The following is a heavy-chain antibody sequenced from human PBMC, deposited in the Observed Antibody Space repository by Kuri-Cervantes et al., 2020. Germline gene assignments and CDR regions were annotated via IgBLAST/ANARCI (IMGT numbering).Heavy chain of an antibody. CDR3: ARYCSSSTCRTFDY. D-gene: IGHD2-2*01. V-gene: IGHV4-31*01. CDR2: IYYSGST. Sequence: SETLSLTCTVSGGSISSGGYYWSWIRQSPGRGLEWIGYIYYSGSTYYSPSLKSLITISVDTSKNQFSLKLSSVTAADTAAYYCARYCSSSTCRTFDYWGQGTLVTVSS. CDR1: GGSISSGGYY. J-gene: IGHJ4*02.